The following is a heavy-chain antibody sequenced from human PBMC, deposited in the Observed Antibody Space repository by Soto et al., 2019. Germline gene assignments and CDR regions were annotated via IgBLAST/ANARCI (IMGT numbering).Heavy chain of an antibody. CDR3: ASDRGYGHASVPYS. J-gene: IGHJ4*02. D-gene: IGHD5-18*01. CDR1: GFAFSSYG. V-gene: IGHV3-30*03. Sequence: QAQLVESGGGVVQPGRSLRLSCAASGFAFSSYGMHWVRQAPGTGLEWVAVISYDGSLQHYADSVKGRFTISRDNSKNMVLLQISSLRAEDTCVYYCASDRGYGHASVPYSWGQGTLVSVSS. CDR2: ISYDGSLQ.